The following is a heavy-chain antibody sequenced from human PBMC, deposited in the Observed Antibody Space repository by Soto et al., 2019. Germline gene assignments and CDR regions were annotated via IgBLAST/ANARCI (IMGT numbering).Heavy chain of an antibody. CDR3: AKVLSSNYYLPDY. D-gene: IGHD4-4*01. V-gene: IGHV3-23*01. CDR1: GFAFSTYA. Sequence: EVQLLESGGGLVQPGGSLRLSCAASGFAFSTYAMSWVRHAPGKGLEWVSAISAGGGSTYYADSVKGRFTISRDNSKNTLYVQMNSLRAEDTAVYYCAKVLSSNYYLPDYWGQGTLVTVSS. CDR2: ISAGGGST. J-gene: IGHJ4*02.